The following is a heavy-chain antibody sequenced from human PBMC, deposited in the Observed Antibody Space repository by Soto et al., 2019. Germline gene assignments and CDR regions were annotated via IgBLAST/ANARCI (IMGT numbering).Heavy chain of an antibody. Sequence: VLLLESGGGLVQPGGSLRLSCAASGFTFNTFAMTWVRQAPGKGLEWVSALSGSGSLSYYADSVKGRFTISRDNSKNTMYLQMTNLRVDETAVYFCARDRGGALDSWGQGTLVTVSS. CDR3: ARDRGGALDS. J-gene: IGHJ4*02. D-gene: IGHD2-15*01. V-gene: IGHV3-23*01. CDR2: LSGSGSLS. CDR1: GFTFNTFA.